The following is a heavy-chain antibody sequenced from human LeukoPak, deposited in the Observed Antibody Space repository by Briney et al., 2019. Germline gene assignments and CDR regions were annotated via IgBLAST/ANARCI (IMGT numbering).Heavy chain of an antibody. CDR3: VRDIGNFEIDY. J-gene: IGHJ4*02. CDR1: GVSIASGSYY. CDR2: VHSNGKT. V-gene: IGHV4-39*02. Sequence: SETLSLTSSVSGVSIASGSYYWGWVRQSPGKGLDWIGSVHSNGKTYYNPSLNNRLIISADTSTDQFSLRLSPVTAADTAVYFCVRDIGNFEIDYWGQGTLVTVSS. D-gene: IGHD1-7*01.